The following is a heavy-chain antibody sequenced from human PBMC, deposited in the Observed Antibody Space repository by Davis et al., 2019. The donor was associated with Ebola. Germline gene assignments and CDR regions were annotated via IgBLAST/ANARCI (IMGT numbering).Heavy chain of an antibody. J-gene: IGHJ5*02. CDR3: ARGVGATTGWFDP. CDR1: GFTFTDAW. V-gene: IGHV4-34*01. D-gene: IGHD1-26*01. CDR2: INHSGST. Sequence: GSLRLSCAASGFTFTDAWMSWIRQPPGKGLEWIGEINHSGSTNYNPSLKSRVTISVDTSKNQFSLKLSSVTAADTAVYYCARGVGATTGWFDPWGQGTLVTVSS.